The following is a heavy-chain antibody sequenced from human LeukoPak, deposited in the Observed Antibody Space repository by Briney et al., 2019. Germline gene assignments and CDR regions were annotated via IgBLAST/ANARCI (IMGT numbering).Heavy chain of an antibody. D-gene: IGHD2-21*02. CDR1: GGSIISGDYY. J-gene: IGHJ4*02. Sequence: SETLSLTCNVSGGSIISGDYYWSWIRQSPGKGLEWIGYIYYTGTTYYNPSLKSRVNRSIDTAKNQFSLKLNSVTAADTAVYYCARGIGGVTPPFYWRQGTLVTVSS. CDR2: IYYTGTT. V-gene: IGHV4-30-4*01. CDR3: ARGIGGVTPPFY.